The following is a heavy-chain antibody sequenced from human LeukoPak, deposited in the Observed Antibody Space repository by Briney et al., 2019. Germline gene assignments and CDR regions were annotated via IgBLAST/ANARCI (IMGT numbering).Heavy chain of an antibody. Sequence: SETLSLTCTVSGGSISSYYWSWIRQPPGKGLEWIGYIYYSGSTNYNPSLKSRVTISVDTSKNQFSLKLSSVTAADTAVYYCARVWDCTSTSCFTNWFDPWGQGTLVTVSS. D-gene: IGHD2-2*02. J-gene: IGHJ5*02. CDR1: GGSISSYY. CDR3: ARVWDCTSTSCFTNWFDP. CDR2: IYYSGST. V-gene: IGHV4-59*12.